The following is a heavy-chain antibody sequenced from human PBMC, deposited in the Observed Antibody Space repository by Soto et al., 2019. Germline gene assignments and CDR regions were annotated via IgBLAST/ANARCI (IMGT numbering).Heavy chain of an antibody. Sequence: QVQLAESGGGVVQPGRSLRLSCVGSGFRFSDYGMHWVRQAPGKGLEWVAMMSFDGTYKYYADSVKGRFIIYRDNSKNTLYLQMNNLRAEDTAVYFCAKDRRDGEYNSVYDFWGQGTLVTVSS. CDR3: AKDRRDGEYNSVYDF. CDR2: MSFDGTYK. CDR1: GFRFSDYG. V-gene: IGHV3-30*18. J-gene: IGHJ4*02. D-gene: IGHD4-17*01.